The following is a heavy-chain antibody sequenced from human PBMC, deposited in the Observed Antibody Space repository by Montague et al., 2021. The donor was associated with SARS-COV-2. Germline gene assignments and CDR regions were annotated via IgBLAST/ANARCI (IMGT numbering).Heavy chain of an antibody. V-gene: IGHV4-34*01. CDR2: INNSGST. Sequence: SETLSLTCAVYGGSFSGHYWSWIRQPPGKGLEWIGEINNSGSTNYNPSLKSRVTISVDKSKNQFSLKLHSVTAADTAVYYCARGRIEVSMIVVVLTGASYYMDVWGKGTTVTVSS. CDR3: ARGRIEVSMIVVVLTGASYYMDV. CDR1: GGSFSGHY. J-gene: IGHJ6*03. D-gene: IGHD3-22*01.